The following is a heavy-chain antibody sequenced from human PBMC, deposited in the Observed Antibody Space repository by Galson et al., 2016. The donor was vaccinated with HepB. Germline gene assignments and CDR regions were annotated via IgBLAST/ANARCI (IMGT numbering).Heavy chain of an antibody. CDR1: GFTFSSYA. J-gene: IGHJ4*02. D-gene: IGHD3-16*01. V-gene: IGHV3-23*01. CDR2: ISATGGTT. Sequence: SLRLSCAASGFTFSSYAMTWVRQAPGKGLQWVSAISATGGTTYSGESVKGRFTISRDNSKNTLYLQMNSLRAEDTAVYYCVKESPVRGNHFEYWGQGTLVTVSS. CDR3: VKESPVRGNHFEY.